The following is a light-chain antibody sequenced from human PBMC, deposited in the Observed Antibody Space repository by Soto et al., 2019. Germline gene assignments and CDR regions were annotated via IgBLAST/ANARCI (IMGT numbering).Light chain of an antibody. J-gene: IGKJ4*01. CDR1: QSVSYN. CDR2: AAS. Sequence: EIVITQSPATLSVSPGERATLSCRASQSVSYNLAWYQQKPGQAPRLLIYAASTRATGIPARFSGSGSGTEFTLTISSLQSEDFAVYYCQQYNNWTLTFGGGTQVDIK. V-gene: IGKV3-15*01. CDR3: QQYNNWTLT.